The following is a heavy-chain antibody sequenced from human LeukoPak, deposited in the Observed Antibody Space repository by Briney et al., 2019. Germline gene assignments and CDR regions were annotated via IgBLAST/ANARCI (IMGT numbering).Heavy chain of an antibody. CDR2: IYYSGST. Sequence: PSQTLSLTCAVSGGSISSGGYSWSWIRQPPGKGLEWIGYIYYSGSTNYNPSLKSRVTISVDTSKNQFSLKLSSVTAADTAVYYCARGRNRNDYWGQGTLVTVSS. CDR3: ARGRNRNDY. D-gene: IGHD1-14*01. J-gene: IGHJ4*02. CDR1: GGSISSGGYS. V-gene: IGHV4-30-4*07.